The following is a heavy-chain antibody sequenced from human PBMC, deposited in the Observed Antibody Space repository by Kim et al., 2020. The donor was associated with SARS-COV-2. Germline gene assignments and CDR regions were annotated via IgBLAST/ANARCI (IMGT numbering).Heavy chain of an antibody. J-gene: IGHJ4*02. V-gene: IGHV3-11*04. CDR3: ARGSGIRAFDY. D-gene: IGHD1-26*01. Sequence: ADSVKGRLTISSDNATNSLYLQMSSLRADDTAVYYCARGSGIRAFDYWGQGTLVTVSS.